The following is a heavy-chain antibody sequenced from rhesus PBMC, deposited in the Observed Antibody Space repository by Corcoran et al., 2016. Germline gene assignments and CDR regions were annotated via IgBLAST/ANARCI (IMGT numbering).Heavy chain of an antibody. Sequence: HLHLQESGPGLVKPSETLSLSCPVSDGSLRNNYWTWLRQPPGTGLAGIGRISGGDGSTDNNPSLRGRVTISTDTSKNEFSLKLTSVTAADTAVYYCATYSGTYYWGRYYGLDSWGQGVVVTISS. V-gene: IGHV4-173*01. J-gene: IGHJ6*01. CDR3: ATYSGTYYWGRYYGLDS. CDR1: DGSLRNNY. D-gene: IGHD3-16*01. CDR2: ISGGDGST.